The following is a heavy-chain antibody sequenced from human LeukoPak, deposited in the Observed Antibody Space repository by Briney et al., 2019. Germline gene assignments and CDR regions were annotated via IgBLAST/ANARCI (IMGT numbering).Heavy chain of an antibody. CDR1: GFTFSTYA. Sequence: GGSLRLSCVASGFTFSTYALSWVRQAPGKGLEWVSAISSSGGSPYYADSVKGRFTISRDNSKNTLYLQMNSLRAEDTAVYYCAGFRELKPFDYWGQGTLVTVSS. D-gene: IGHD3-10*01. V-gene: IGHV3-23*01. CDR3: AGFRELKPFDY. J-gene: IGHJ4*02. CDR2: ISSSGGSP.